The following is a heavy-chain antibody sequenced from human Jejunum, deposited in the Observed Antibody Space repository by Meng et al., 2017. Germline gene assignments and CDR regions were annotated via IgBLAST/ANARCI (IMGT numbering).Heavy chain of an antibody. CDR1: GGTFSSYI. Sequence: SVKVSCKASGGTFSSYIMTWVRQAPGQGLEWMGGIIPMFGTANYAQKFQGRITITADESTSTVYMQLSSLRSEDTAMYYCARDLGLGNSGYFDYWGQGTLVTVSS. J-gene: IGHJ4*02. D-gene: IGHD3-22*01. CDR2: IIPMFGTA. V-gene: IGHV1-69*13. CDR3: ARDLGLGNSGYFDY.